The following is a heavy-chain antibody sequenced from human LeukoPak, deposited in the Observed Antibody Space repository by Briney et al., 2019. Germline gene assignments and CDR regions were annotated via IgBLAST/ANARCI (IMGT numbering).Heavy chain of an antibody. CDR1: GGTFSSYA. Sequence: ASVKVSCKASGGTFSSYAISWVRQAPGQGLEWMGGIIPIFGTANYAQKFQGRVTITTDESTSTAYMELSSLRSEDRAVYYCARMSVQGVIDGWAYPQHNAFDIWGQGTMVTVSS. J-gene: IGHJ3*02. CDR3: ARMSVQGVIDGWAYPQHNAFDI. D-gene: IGHD3-10*01. V-gene: IGHV1-69*05. CDR2: IIPIFGTA.